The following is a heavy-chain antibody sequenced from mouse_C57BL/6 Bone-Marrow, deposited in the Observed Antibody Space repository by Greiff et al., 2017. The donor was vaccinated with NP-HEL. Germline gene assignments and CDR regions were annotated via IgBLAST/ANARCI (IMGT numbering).Heavy chain of an antibody. Sequence: VQLQQSGAELVKPGASVKISCKASGYAFSSYWMNWVKQRPGKGLEWIGQIYPGDGDTNYNGKFKGKATLTADKSSSTAYMQLSSLTSEDSAVYFCARRRLRDAMDYWGQGTSVTVSS. J-gene: IGHJ4*01. CDR2: IYPGDGDT. CDR3: ARRRLRDAMDY. V-gene: IGHV1-80*01. D-gene: IGHD3-2*02. CDR1: GYAFSSYW.